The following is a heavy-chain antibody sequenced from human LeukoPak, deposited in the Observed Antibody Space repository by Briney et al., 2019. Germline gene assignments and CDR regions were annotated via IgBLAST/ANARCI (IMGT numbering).Heavy chain of an antibody. Sequence: GGSLRLSFAASGFTFSSYWMHWVRQAPGKGLVWVSRINTDGSSTSYADSVKGQFTISRDNAKNTLYLQMNSLRAEDTAVYYCAREAYGGLYFDYWGQGTLVTVSS. V-gene: IGHV3-74*01. D-gene: IGHD4/OR15-4a*01. CDR1: GFTFSSYW. CDR3: AREAYGGLYFDY. J-gene: IGHJ4*02. CDR2: INTDGSST.